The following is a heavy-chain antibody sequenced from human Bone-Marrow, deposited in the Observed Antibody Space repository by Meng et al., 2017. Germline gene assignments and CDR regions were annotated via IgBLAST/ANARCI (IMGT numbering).Heavy chain of an antibody. Sequence: QGQPGQSGVEVKKPGAAVKASSEASGYTLASDGFSWVLQAPGQGLEWLGWINTYNGKTDYAQKFQGRITMTTDTFTSTAYMELRSLRSDDTAVYYCATRGNPYLNCWGQGTLVTVSS. J-gene: IGHJ4*02. V-gene: IGHV1-18*01. CDR3: ATRGNPYLNC. CDR1: GYTLASDG. CDR2: INTYNGKT.